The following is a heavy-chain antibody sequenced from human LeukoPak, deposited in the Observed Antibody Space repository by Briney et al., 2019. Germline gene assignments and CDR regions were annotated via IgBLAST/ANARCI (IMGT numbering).Heavy chain of an antibody. J-gene: IGHJ4*02. CDR3: ARGDHYDILTGYYTAIFDY. V-gene: IGHV4-59*08. CDR1: GGSISSYY. Sequence: SETLSLTCTVSGGSISSYYWSWIRQPPGKGLEWIGYIYYSGSANYNPSLKSRVTISVDTSKNQFSLKLSSVTAADTAVYYCARGDHYDILTGYYTAIFDYWGQGTLVTVSS. D-gene: IGHD3-9*01. CDR2: IYYSGSA.